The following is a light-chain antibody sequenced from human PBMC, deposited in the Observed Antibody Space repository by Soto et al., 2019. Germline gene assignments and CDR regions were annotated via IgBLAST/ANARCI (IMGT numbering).Light chain of an antibody. V-gene: IGLV3-16*01. J-gene: IGLJ6*01. CDR3: LSADSSGTYRV. Sequence: SYELTQPPSVSVSLGQMARITCSGEPLPKKYAYWYQQKPGQFPVLVICKDSERPSGIPERFSGSSSGTIVTLTFSGVQAEDEADYYCLSADSSGTYRVFGSGTQLTVL. CDR2: KDS. CDR1: PLPKKY.